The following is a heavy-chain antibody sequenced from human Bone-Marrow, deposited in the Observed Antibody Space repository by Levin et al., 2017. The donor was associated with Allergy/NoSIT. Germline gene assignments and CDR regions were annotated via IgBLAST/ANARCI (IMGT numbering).Heavy chain of an antibody. J-gene: IGHJ6*02. D-gene: IGHD6-19*01. CDR3: ASGQWLVFGYFYYGMDV. CDR2: IYHSGST. V-gene: IGHV4-59*01. Sequence: GSLRLSCTVSGDSISSYYWSWIRQPPGKGLEWIGYIYHSGSTNYNPSLKSRVTISVDTSKNQFSLKLSSVTAADTAVYYCASGQWLVFGYFYYGMDVWGQGTTVTVSS. CDR1: GDSISSYY.